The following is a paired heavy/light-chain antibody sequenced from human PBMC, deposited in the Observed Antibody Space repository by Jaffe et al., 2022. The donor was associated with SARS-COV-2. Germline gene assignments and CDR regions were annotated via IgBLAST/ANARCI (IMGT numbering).Light chain of an antibody. V-gene: IGLV3-21*04. CDR1: KIGSKS. CDR2: HDS. CDR3: QVWDSSSDHVV. Sequence: SYVLTQPPSVSVAPGKTARITCEGNKIGSKSVHWYHQKPGLAPVLVIYHDSDRPSGIPERFSGSNSGNTATLTISRVEAGDEADYYCQVWDSSSDHVVFGGGTKLTVL. J-gene: IGLJ2*01.
Heavy chain of an antibody. CDR1: GFNFSTYW. CDR3: PRALSYYYDSTASEGGLDV. V-gene: IGHV3-74*01. CDR2: INSEGSVT. J-gene: IGHJ6*02. Sequence: EVQLVESGGGLVQPGGSLRLSCVVSGFNFSTYWMHWVRQAPGEGLVWVSRINSEGSVTNYADSVKGRFTVSRDNAKNTLYLQMNSLRAEDTAVYYCPRALSYYYDSTASEGGLDVWGHGTTVTVSS. D-gene: IGHD3-22*01.